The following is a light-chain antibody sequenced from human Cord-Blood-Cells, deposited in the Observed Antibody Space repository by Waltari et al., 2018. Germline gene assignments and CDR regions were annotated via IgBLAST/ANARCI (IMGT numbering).Light chain of an antibody. V-gene: IGLV2-14*01. Sequence: QSALTQPASVSGSPGPSITIPCPGTSRDVGGYTYVPWYHHHPGKAPKLMIYEVSNRPSGVSNRFSGSKSGNTASLTISGLQAEDEADYYCSSYTSSSTLAFGGGTKLTVL. CDR1: SRDVGGYTY. CDR3: SSYTSSSTLA. CDR2: EVS. J-gene: IGLJ2*01.